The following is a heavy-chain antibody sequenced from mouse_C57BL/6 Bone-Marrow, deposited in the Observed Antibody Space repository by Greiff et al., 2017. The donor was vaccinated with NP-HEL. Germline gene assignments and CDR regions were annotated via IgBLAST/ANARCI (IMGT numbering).Heavy chain of an antibody. Sequence: VQLQQSGPGLVQPSQSLSITCTVSGFSLTSYGVHWVRQSPGKGLEWLGVIWSGGSTDYNAAFISRLSISKDNSKSQVFFKMNSLQADDTAIYYCARMDYYGSSAWFAYWGQGTLVTVSA. D-gene: IGHD1-1*01. CDR3: ARMDYYGSSAWFAY. V-gene: IGHV2-2*01. J-gene: IGHJ3*01. CDR2: IWSGGST. CDR1: GFSLTSYG.